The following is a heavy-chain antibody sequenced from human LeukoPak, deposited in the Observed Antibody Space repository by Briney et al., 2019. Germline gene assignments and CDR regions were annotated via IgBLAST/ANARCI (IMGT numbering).Heavy chain of an antibody. CDR3: ARDPLDYGDYPQYYFDY. Sequence: ASVRVSCKASGYTFTSYAMHWVRQAPGQRLEWMGWINAGNGNTKYSQKFQGRVTITRDTSASTAYMELSSLRSEDTAVYYCARDPLDYGDYPQYYFDYWGQGTLVTVSS. D-gene: IGHD4-17*01. V-gene: IGHV1-3*01. J-gene: IGHJ4*02. CDR1: GYTFTSYA. CDR2: INAGNGNT.